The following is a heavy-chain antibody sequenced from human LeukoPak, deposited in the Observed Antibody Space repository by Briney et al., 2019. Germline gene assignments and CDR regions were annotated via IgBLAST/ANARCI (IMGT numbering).Heavy chain of an antibody. CDR2: IYYSGST. D-gene: IGHD6-6*01. Sequence: SETLSLTCTVSGGSISSGDYSWSWIRQPPGKGLEWIGYIYYSGSTYYNPSLKSRVTISVDTSKNQFSLKLSSVTAADTAVYYCARRLKYSSSSFDYWGQGTLVTVSS. CDR1: GGSISSGDYS. V-gene: IGHV4-30-4*01. CDR3: ARRLKYSSSSFDY. J-gene: IGHJ4*02.